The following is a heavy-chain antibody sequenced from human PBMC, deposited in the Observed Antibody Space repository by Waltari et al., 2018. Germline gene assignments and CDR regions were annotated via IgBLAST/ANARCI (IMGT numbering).Heavy chain of an antibody. CDR3: ATDPLRGYYFDY. CDR2: FDPEDGET. J-gene: IGHJ4*02. Sequence: QVQLVQSGAEVKKPGASVKVSCKVSGYTLTDLTMHWVRQAPGKGLEWMGGFDPEDGETIYAQKFQGRVTMTEDTSTDTAYMELSSLRSEDTAVYYCATDPLRGYYFDYWGQGTLVTVSS. V-gene: IGHV1-24*01. D-gene: IGHD4-17*01. CDR1: GYTLTDLT.